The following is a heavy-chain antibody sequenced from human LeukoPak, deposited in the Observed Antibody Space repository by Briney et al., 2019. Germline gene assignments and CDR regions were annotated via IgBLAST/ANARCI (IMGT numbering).Heavy chain of an antibody. CDR2: MNQDGSEN. CDR3: AREGLGYCSGGSCYYFDY. Sequence: GGSLRLSCAASGFTFSTYWMGWVRQAPGKGLEWVATMNQDGSENYYMDSVKGRFTISRDNAKNSLYLQMNSLRAEDTALYYCAREGLGYCSGGSCYYFDYWGQGTLVTVSS. CDR1: GFTFSTYW. V-gene: IGHV3-7*03. D-gene: IGHD2-15*01. J-gene: IGHJ4*02.